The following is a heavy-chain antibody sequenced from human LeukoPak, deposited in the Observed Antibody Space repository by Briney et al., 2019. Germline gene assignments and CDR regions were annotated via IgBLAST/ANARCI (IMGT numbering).Heavy chain of an antibody. CDR1: EFTFSSHA. D-gene: IGHD6-13*01. CDR3: AKGTIAAAGTDCDY. J-gene: IGHJ4*02. V-gene: IGHV3-23*01. Sequence: GGSLGLSCVASEFTFSSHAMNWVRQAPGKGLEWVSAISGRDGYTYYADSVKGRFTISRDNSKDTLFLHMSSLRAEDTAVYYCAKGTIAAAGTDCDYWGQGTQVTVSS. CDR2: ISGRDGYT.